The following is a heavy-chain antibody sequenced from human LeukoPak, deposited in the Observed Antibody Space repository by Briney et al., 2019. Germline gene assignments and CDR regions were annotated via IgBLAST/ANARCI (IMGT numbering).Heavy chain of an antibody. Sequence: GASVKVSCKASGYSFTSYGISWVRQAPGQGLEWMGWISTHNGNTNYAQKLQGRVTITRDTSASTAYMELSSLRSEDTAVYYCARAEKPNWGNYYYYCMDVWGKGTTVTVSS. V-gene: IGHV1-18*01. J-gene: IGHJ6*03. CDR2: ISTHNGNT. D-gene: IGHD7-27*01. CDR1: GYSFTSYG. CDR3: ARAEKPNWGNYYYYCMDV.